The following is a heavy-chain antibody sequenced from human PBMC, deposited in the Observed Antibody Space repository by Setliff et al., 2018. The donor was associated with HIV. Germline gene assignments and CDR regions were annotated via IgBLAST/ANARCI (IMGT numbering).Heavy chain of an antibody. V-gene: IGHV3-30*02. J-gene: IGHJ4*02. Sequence: GGSLRLSCAASGFTFSSYGMHWVRQAPGKGLEWVAFIRYDGSNKYYADSVQGRFTISRDTPSNTVYLQMNSLRAEDTAVYYCARPFDQWGQGALVTVSS. CDR1: GFTFSSYG. CDR3: ARPFDQ. CDR2: IRYDGSNK.